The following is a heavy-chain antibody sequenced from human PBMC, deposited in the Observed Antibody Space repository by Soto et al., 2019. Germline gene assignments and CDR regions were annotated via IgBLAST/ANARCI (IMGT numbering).Heavy chain of an antibody. CDR3: AKDLRRDWVHYWFDP. CDR1: GFTVSTYQ. CDR2: SGSGGTT. J-gene: IGHJ5*02. Sequence: PGGSLRLSCAASGFTVSTYQMSWVRQAPEEGLEWVSVSGSGGTTYYADSVKGRFTISRDNSKNTLYLQMNSLRAEDTAVYYCAKDLRRDWVHYWFDPWGQGTLVTVSS. D-gene: IGHD2-21*01. V-gene: IGHV3-23*01.